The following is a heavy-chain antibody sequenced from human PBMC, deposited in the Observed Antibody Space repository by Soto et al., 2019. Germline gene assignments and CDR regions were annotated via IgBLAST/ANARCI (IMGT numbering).Heavy chain of an antibody. V-gene: IGHV4-4*07. D-gene: IGHD4-4*01. CDR1: GGSISSYY. CDR3: SRGYSNSMTYFDY. Sequence: QVHLQESGPGLVKPSETLSLTCTVSGGSISSYYWSWVRQPAGKGLEWIGSIYTSGSTNYNPSLNSRVTMSVDTSKNQFFLKLSSVTAADTAVFYCSRGYSNSMTYFDYWGQGTLVTVSS. CDR2: IYTSGST. J-gene: IGHJ4*02.